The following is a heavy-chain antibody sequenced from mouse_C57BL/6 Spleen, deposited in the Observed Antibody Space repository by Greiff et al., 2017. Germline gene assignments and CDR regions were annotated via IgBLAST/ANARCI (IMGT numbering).Heavy chain of an antibody. CDR3: AREGDYDYFDY. D-gene: IGHD2-4*01. V-gene: IGHV3-6*01. CDR1: GYSITSGYY. CDR2: ISYDGSN. J-gene: IGHJ2*01. Sequence: VQLQQSGPGLVKPSQSLSLTCSVTGYSITSGYYWNWIRQFPGNKLEWMGYISYDGSNNYNPSLKNRISITRDTSKNQFFLKLNSVTTEDTATYYCAREGDYDYFDYWGQCTTRTVSS.